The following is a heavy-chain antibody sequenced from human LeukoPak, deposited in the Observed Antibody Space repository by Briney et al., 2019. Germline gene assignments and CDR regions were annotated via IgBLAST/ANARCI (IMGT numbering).Heavy chain of an antibody. J-gene: IGHJ4*02. CDR1: GGTFSSYA. CDR2: IIPIFGTA. Sequence: SVKVSCKASGGTFSSYAISWVRQAPGQGLEWMGRIIPIFGTANYAQKFQGRVTITTDESTSTAYMELSSLRSEDTAVYYCAGVPIFGVVITESFDYWGRGTLVTVSS. V-gene: IGHV1-69*05. D-gene: IGHD3-3*01. CDR3: AGVPIFGVVITESFDY.